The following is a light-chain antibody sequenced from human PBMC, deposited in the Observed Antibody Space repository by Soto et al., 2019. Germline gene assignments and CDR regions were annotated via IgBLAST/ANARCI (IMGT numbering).Light chain of an antibody. Sequence: EVLMTQSPDTLYVSPGERVTLSCRASQSVSDKLAWYQQKPGQGPRLLVYRASTRTLGIPARFSGSESGTEFTLTISSLQSEDFAIYYCQQYNTWPITFGQGHDWRI. V-gene: IGKV3-15*01. J-gene: IGKJ5*01. CDR2: RAS. CDR1: QSVSDK. CDR3: QQYNTWPIT.